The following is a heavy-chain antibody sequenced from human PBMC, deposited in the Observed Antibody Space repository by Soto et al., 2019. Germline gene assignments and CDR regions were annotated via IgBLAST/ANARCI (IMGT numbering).Heavy chain of an antibody. Sequence: PGGSLRLSCAASGFTFSSYSMKWVRQAPGKGLEWVSHISSSSTGMYYADSVKGRFIVSRDNGKNSLYLQMNNLRDEDTAVYYCTRAGRGAVVVGDLGYFYYGMDVWGQGTTVTVSS. CDR1: GFTFSSYS. D-gene: IGHD2-15*01. J-gene: IGHJ6*02. CDR3: TRAGRGAVVVGDLGYFYYGMDV. V-gene: IGHV3-48*02. CDR2: ISSSSTGM.